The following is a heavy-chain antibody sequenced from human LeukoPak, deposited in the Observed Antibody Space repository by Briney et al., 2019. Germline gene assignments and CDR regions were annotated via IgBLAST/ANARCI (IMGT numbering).Heavy chain of an antibody. CDR3: AKDDYDILTGSFDY. V-gene: IGHV3-48*01. CDR1: GFTFSSYS. CDR2: ISSSSSTI. D-gene: IGHD3-9*01. J-gene: IGHJ4*02. Sequence: QAGGSLRLSCAASGFTFSSYSMNWVRQAPGKGLEWVSYISSSSSTIYYADSMKGRFTISRDNSKNTLYLQMNSLRAEDTALYYCAKDDYDILTGSFDYWGQGTLSPSPQ.